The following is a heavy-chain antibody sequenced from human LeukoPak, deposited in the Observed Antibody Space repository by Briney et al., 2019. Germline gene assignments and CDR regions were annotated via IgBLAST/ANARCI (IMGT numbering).Heavy chain of an antibody. D-gene: IGHD3-9*01. Sequence: GGSLRLSCAASGFTFSSYAMHWVRQAPGKGLEWVAVISCDGSNKYYADSVKGRFTISRDNSKNTLYLQMNSLRAEDTAVYYCASLITIFDAFDIWGQGSMVTVSS. V-gene: IGHV3-30*04. J-gene: IGHJ3*02. CDR3: ASLITIFDAFDI. CDR1: GFTFSSYA. CDR2: ISCDGSNK.